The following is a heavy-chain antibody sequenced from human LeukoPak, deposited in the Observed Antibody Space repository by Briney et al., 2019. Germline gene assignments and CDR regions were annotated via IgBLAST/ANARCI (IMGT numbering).Heavy chain of an antibody. CDR3: ARDPGGDYFGPGAYYAY. CDR1: GYTFTGYY. CDR2: INPNSGGT. Sequence: ASVKVSCKASGYTFTGYYIHWVRQAPGQGLEWMGWINPNSGGTNHAQRFQGRVTMTRDTSTSTVYMDLSSLRFDDTAVYYCARDPGGDYFGPGAYYAYWGQGTLVTVSS. D-gene: IGHD3-10*01. V-gene: IGHV1-2*02. J-gene: IGHJ4*02.